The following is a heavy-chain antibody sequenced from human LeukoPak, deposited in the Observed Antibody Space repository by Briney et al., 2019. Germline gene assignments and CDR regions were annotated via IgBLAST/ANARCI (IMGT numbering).Heavy chain of an antibody. D-gene: IGHD1-26*01. CDR2: IYYSGST. V-gene: IGHV4-31*03. Sequence: SQTLSLTCTVSGGSISSGGYYWSWIRQHPGKGLEWIGYIYYSGSTYYNPSLKSRVTISVDTSKNQFSLKLSSVTAADTAVYYCARSRGSYYPSTHPSGAFDIWGQGTMVTVSS. J-gene: IGHJ3*02. CDR1: GGSISSGGYY. CDR3: ARSRGSYYPSTHPSGAFDI.